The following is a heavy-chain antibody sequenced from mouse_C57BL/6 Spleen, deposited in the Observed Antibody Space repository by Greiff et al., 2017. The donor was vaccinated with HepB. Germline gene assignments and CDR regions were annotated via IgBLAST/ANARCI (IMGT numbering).Heavy chain of an antibody. D-gene: IGHD2-4*01. J-gene: IGHJ4*01. Sequence: QVQLQQPGAELVKPGASVKMSCKASGYTFTSYWITWVKQRPGQGLEWIGDIYPGSGSTNYNEKFKSKATLTVDTSSSTAYMQLSSLTSEDSAVYYCARFGDYDGDYYAMDYWGQGTSVTVSS. CDR1: GYTFTSYW. CDR3: ARFGDYDGDYYAMDY. CDR2: IYPGSGST. V-gene: IGHV1-55*01.